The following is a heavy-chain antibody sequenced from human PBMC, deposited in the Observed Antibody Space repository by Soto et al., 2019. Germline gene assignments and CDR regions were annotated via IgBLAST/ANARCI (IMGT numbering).Heavy chain of an antibody. J-gene: IGHJ5*02. CDR2: IYWDDDK. V-gene: IGHV2-5*02. CDR1: GFSLSTSGVG. CDR3: AHSLTMTSLNWFDP. Sequence: QITLKESGPTLVKPTQTLTLTCTFSGFSLSTSGVGVGWIRQPPGKALEWLALIYWDDDKRYSPSLKSRLTITKDTSKNQVVLTMTNMDPVDTARYYCAHSLTMTSLNWFDPWGQGTLVTVSS. D-gene: IGHD3-22*01.